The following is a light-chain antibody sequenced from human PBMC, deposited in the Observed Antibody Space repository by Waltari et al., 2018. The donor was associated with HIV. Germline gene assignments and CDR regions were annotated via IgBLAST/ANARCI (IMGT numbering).Light chain of an antibody. Sequence: DIQLTQSPSFVSASVGDRVTITCRASQSISNWLSWYQQKPGTAPTLLIYASSHLQSDISGRLSGSASGTNFSLTISTLQPEDFAIYYCQQASTLPWTFGQGTKV. CDR1: QSISNW. CDR3: QQASTLPWT. CDR2: ASS. J-gene: IGKJ1*01. V-gene: IGKV1-12*01.